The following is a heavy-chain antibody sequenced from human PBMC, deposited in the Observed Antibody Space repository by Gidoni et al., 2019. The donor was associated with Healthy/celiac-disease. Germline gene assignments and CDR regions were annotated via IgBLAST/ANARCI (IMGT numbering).Heavy chain of an antibody. D-gene: IGHD3-3*01. CDR2: IYYSGST. CDR1: GGSISSSSYY. J-gene: IGHJ6*03. V-gene: IGHV4-39*01. CDR3: ARQGDDRGYYDFWSGPYYYYYMDV. Sequence: QLQLQESGPGLVTPSETLSLTCTVSGGSISSSSYYWGWIRQPPGKGLEWIGSIYYSGSTYYNPSLKSRVTISVDTSKNQFSLKLSSVTAADTAVYYCARQGDDRGYYDFWSGPYYYYYMDVWGKGTTVTVSS.